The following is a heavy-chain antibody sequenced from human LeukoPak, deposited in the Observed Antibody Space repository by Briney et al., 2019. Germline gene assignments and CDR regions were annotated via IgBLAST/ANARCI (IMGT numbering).Heavy chain of an antibody. CDR2: INPTSGGT. D-gene: IGHD2-2*01. V-gene: IGHV1-2*02. CDR3: ARWGLGYCSSTSCYDVVDY. Sequence: GASVKVSCKASGYTFTGYYMHWVPQAPGQGLEELRWINPTSGGTNYAQKFQGRGTMPRDTSISTDYMELSRLRSDDTAVYYCARWGLGYCSSTSCYDVVDYWGQGTLVTVSS. J-gene: IGHJ4*02. CDR1: GYTFTGYY.